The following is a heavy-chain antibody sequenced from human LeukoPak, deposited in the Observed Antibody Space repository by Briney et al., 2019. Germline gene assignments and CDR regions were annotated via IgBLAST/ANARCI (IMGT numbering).Heavy chain of an antibody. CDR1: GFTFSSYW. V-gene: IGHV3-7*01. D-gene: IGHD3-3*01. CDR2: IKQDGSEK. Sequence: PGGSLRLSCAASGFTFSSYWMSWVRQAPGKGLEWVANIKQDGSEKYYVDSVKGRFTISRDNAKNSLYLQMNSLRAEDTAVYYCARDESSGYYSSYYYYYMDVWGKGTTVTVSS. J-gene: IGHJ6*03. CDR3: ARDESSGYYSSYYYYYMDV.